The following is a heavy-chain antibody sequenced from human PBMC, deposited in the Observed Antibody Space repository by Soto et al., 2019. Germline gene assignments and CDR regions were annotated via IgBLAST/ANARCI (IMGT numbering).Heavy chain of an antibody. V-gene: IGHV1-2*02. Sequence: ASVKVSCKASGYIFTGYHIHWVRQAPGRGLEWVGWINPNSGDTEYAQNFQGRVTMTRDTSFNLVYMEMSGLMPDDTAVYYCARDARGTRGFDEMDIWGQGTTVTVSS. D-gene: IGHD3-9*01. J-gene: IGHJ6*02. CDR3: ARDARGTRGFDEMDI. CDR1: GYIFTGYH. CDR2: INPNSGDT.